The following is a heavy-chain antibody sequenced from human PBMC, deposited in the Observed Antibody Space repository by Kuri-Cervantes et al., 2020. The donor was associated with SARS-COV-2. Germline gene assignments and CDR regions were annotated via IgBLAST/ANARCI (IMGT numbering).Heavy chain of an antibody. Sequence: GESLKISCAASGFPVSSNYMSWVRQGPGKGLEWVSVIYSGGSTYYADSVKGRFTISRDNSKNTLYLQMNSLRAEDTAVYYCATVTPDIVVVPAAIPGAFDIWGQGTMVTVSS. V-gene: IGHV3-53*01. CDR2: IYSGGST. D-gene: IGHD2-2*02. CDR1: GFPVSSNY. J-gene: IGHJ3*02. CDR3: ATVTPDIVVVPAAIPGAFDI.